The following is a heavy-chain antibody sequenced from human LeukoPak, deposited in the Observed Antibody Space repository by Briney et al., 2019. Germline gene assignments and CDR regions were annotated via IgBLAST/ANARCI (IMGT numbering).Heavy chain of an antibody. CDR2: IYYTGST. CDR3: AGRPITTPTVRTLDY. D-gene: IGHD3-10*02. Sequence: SETLSLTCTVSGGSMSTYYWTWIRQPPGKGLEWIGFIYYTGSTNYNPSLTSQATVSVDTSKNQFSLKLSSVTAADTAVYYCAGRPITTPTVRTLDYWGQGTLVTVSS. CDR1: GGSMSTYY. V-gene: IGHV4-59*01. J-gene: IGHJ4*02.